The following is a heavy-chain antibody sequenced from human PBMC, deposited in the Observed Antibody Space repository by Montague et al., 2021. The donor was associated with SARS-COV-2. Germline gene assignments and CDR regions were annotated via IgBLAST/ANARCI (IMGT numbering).Heavy chain of an antibody. CDR3: ARERSYLYWYFDL. CDR1: AGSIRDYY. Sequence: SETLSLTCAASAGSIRDYYWSWIRQPAGKGLEWIGRIYTTGSSXXXPSXRGRVTMPVDTSKNQVSLRLMSVTAADTALYYCARERSYLYWYFDLWGRGTLVTVSS. V-gene: IGHV4-4*07. J-gene: IGHJ2*01. CDR2: IYTTGSS.